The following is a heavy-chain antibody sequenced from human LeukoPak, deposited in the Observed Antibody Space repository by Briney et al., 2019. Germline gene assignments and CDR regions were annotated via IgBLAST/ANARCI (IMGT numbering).Heavy chain of an antibody. CDR1: GGSISSYY. CDR3: ARDTDFWSGYYHYFDY. V-gene: IGHV4-39*07. Sequence: SETLSLTCTVSGGSISSYYWGWIRQPPGKGLEWIGSIYYSGSTYYNPSLKSRVTISVDTSKNQFSLKLSSVTAADTAVYYCARDTDFWSGYYHYFDYWGQGTLVTVSS. J-gene: IGHJ4*02. D-gene: IGHD3-3*01. CDR2: IYYSGST.